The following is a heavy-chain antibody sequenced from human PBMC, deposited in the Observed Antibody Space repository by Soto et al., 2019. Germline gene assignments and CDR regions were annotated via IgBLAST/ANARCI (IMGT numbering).Heavy chain of an antibody. D-gene: IGHD7-27*01. CDR2: IYHTGTT. J-gene: IGHJ6*02. V-gene: IGHV4-31*03. CDR1: GVSFSSNNSS. CDR3: VKDPGPPRNYFYGMAV. Sequence: PSKTLSLTCTVSGVSFSSNNSSCSCIRQFPGKGLEWIGYIYHTGTTYYSPSFESRVTISLDTSNNQFSLRLASVTAADTATYYCVKDPGPPRNYFYGMAVWGQGITVT.